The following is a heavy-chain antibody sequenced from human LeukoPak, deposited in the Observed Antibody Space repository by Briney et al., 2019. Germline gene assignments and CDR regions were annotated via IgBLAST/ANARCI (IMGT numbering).Heavy chain of an antibody. CDR1: GGSISSGDYY. CDR2: IYYSGST. D-gene: IGHD2-15*01. Sequence: SQTLSLTCTVPGGSISSGDYYWSWIRQPPGKGLEWIGYIYYSGSTYYNPSLKSRVTISVDTSKNQFSLKLSSVTAADTAVYYCARDSGGTCSGGSCYSFDPWGQGTLVTVSS. CDR3: ARDSGGTCSGGSCYSFDP. J-gene: IGHJ5*02. V-gene: IGHV4-30-4*01.